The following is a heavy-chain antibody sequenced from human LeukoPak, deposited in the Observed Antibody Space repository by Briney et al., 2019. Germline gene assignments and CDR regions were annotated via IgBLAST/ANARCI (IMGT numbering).Heavy chain of an antibody. V-gene: IGHV3-13*01. J-gene: IGHJ4*02. CDR2: IGTAGDI. D-gene: IGHD4-17*01. CDR1: GFTFSNYD. CDR3: ARARNDYGDYDFDF. Sequence: GGSLRLSCAASGFTFSNYDMHWVRQATGKGLEWVSGIGTAGDIYYPGSVKGRFTISRDNAENSLYLQMNSLRAEDTALYYCARARNDYGDYDFDFWGQGTLVTVSS.